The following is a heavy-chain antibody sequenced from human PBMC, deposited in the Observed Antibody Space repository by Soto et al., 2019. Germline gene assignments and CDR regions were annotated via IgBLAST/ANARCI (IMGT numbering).Heavy chain of an antibody. V-gene: IGHV4-34*01. Sequence: SETLSLTCAVYGGSFSGYYWSWIRQPPGKGLEWIGEINHSGSTNYNPSLKSRVTISVDTSKNQFSLKLSSVTAAYTAVYYCARGGFYYYYGMDVWGQGTTVTVSS. CDR2: INHSGST. CDR1: GGSFSGYY. J-gene: IGHJ6*02. CDR3: ARGGFYYYYGMDV.